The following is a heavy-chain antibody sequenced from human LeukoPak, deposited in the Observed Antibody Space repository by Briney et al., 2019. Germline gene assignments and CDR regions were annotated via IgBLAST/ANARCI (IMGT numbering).Heavy chain of an antibody. CDR3: ARGPVLLWLGESDWFDP. Sequence: DSVKGRFTTSRDNAENSLYLQMNSLRAEDTAVYYCARGPVLLWLGESDWFDPWGQGTLVTVTS. V-gene: IGHV3-7*01. D-gene: IGHD3-10*01. J-gene: IGHJ5*02.